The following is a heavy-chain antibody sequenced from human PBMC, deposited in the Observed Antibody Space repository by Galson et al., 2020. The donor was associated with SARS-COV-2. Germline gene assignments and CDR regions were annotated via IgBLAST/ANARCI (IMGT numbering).Heavy chain of an antibody. J-gene: IGHJ4*02. CDR1: GFTFSSFA. CDR2: ISGSGDST. Sequence: GGSLRLSCGASGFTFSSFAMSWVRQAPGKGLEWVSVISGSGDSTCYADSVEGRFTISRDNSRNALYLQMNSLRAEDTAVYYCAKDIRGAAATGSDAVDYWGQGTLVTVAS. D-gene: IGHD6-13*01. CDR3: AKDIRGAAATGSDAVDY. V-gene: IGHV3-23*01.